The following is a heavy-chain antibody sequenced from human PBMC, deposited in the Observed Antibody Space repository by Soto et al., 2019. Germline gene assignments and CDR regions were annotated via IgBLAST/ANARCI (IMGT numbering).Heavy chain of an antibody. CDR2: IYYSGST. CDR3: SRRTTYHYDSSGYYEDHAFDI. J-gene: IGHJ3*02. D-gene: IGHD3-22*01. V-gene: IGHV4-39*01. CDR1: GGSISSSSYY. Sequence: QLQLQESGPGLVKPSETLSLTCTVSGGSISSSSYYWGWIRQPPGKGLEWIGSIYYSGSTYYNPSLKSRVTISVDTSKNQFSLKLSSVSAADTAVYYCSRRTTYHYDSSGYYEDHAFDIWGQGTMVTVSS.